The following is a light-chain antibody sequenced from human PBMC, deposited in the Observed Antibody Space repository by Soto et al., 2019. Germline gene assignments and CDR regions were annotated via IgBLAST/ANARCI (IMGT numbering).Light chain of an antibody. J-gene: IGLJ2*01. CDR1: SSNIGRNS. CDR2: GNN. V-gene: IGLV1-44*01. CDR3: AAWDDSLNGPV. Sequence: QSVLTQAPSVSGTPGQRVTITCSGSSSNIGRNSVNWYQHLPGTAPKLLTHGNNHRPSGVPDRFSGSKSGTSASLAISGLQPEDEADYCCAAWDDSLNGPVFGGGTQLTVL.